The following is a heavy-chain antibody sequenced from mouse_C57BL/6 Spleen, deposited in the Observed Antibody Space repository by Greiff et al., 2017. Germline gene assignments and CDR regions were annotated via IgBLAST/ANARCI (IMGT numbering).Heavy chain of an antibody. CDR3: ARGPLTTVVADYFDY. CDR1: GYAFSSSW. D-gene: IGHD1-1*01. J-gene: IGHJ2*01. V-gene: IGHV1-82*01. Sequence: QVQLQQSGPELVKPGASVKISCKASGYAFSSSWMNWVKQRPGKGLEWIGRIYPGDGETNYNGKFKGKATLTADKSSSTAYMQLSSLTSEDSAVYFCARGPLTTVVADYFDYWGQGTTLTVSS. CDR2: IYPGDGET.